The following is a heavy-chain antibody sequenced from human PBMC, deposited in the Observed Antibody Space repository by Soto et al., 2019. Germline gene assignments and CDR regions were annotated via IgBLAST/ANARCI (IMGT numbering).Heavy chain of an antibody. CDR3: ARSYGIDHRSHYFDY. CDR2: IYYSGST. J-gene: IGHJ4*02. CDR1: GGSVSSGSYY. Sequence: QVQLQESGPGLVKPSETLSLTCTVSGGSVSSGSYYWSWIRQPPGKGLEWIGYIYYSGSTNYNPSLKSRVTISVDTSKNQFSLKLSSVTAADTAVYYCARSYGIDHRSHYFDYWGQGTLVTVSS. D-gene: IGHD3-3*02. V-gene: IGHV4-61*01.